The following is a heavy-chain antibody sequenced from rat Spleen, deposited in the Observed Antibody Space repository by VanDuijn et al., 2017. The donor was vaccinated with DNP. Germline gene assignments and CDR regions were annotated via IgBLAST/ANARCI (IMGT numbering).Heavy chain of an antibody. CDR1: GFTFSDYA. J-gene: IGHJ2*01. D-gene: IGHD1-12*01. Sequence: EVQLVESGGGLVQPGRSLKLSCSASGFTFSDYAMAWVRQAPKKGLEWVATISYDGSRTYYRDSVNGRFTISRDNAKSTLYLQMDSLRSEDTAPYYCARNYRDSYAHFDYWGQGVMVTVSS. CDR2: ISYDGSRT. V-gene: IGHV5-17*01. CDR3: ARNYRDSYAHFDY.